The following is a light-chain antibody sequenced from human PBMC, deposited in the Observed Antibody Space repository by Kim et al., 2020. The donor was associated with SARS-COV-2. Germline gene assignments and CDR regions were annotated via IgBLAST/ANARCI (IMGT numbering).Light chain of an antibody. CDR1: NLRRYY. J-gene: IGLJ1*01. CDR3: GSRDSSVNQGV. Sequence: ALGQTVRITCHGDNLRRYYASWYQQKPGQAPVLVMYGENDRPSGIPDRFSGSSSGDTSSLTITGAQAEDEADYFCGSRDSSVNQGVFGSGTKVTVL. V-gene: IGLV3-19*01. CDR2: GEN.